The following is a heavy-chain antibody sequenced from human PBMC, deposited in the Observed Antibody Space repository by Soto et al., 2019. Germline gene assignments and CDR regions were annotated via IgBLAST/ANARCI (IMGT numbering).Heavy chain of an antibody. J-gene: IGHJ5*02. D-gene: IGHD2-15*01. CDR2: IYWDDDK. Sequence: QITLKESGPTLVKPTQTLTLTCTFSGFSLSTSGVGVGWISQLPGKALEWLALIYWDDDKRYSPSLKSRFTITKHTPNTQVVPTMPNIDPVDTATYFCAHVVVEATATPGYAFTPWGQGTLVTVSS. CDR1: GFSLSTSGVG. CDR3: AHVVVEATATPGYAFTP. V-gene: IGHV2-5*02.